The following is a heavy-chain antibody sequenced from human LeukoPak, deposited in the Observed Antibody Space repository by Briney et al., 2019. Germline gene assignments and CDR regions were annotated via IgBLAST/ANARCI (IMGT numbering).Heavy chain of an antibody. CDR1: GGSFSGYY. CDR2: INHSGST. V-gene: IGHV4-34*01. Sequence: KSSETLSLTCAVYGGSFSGYYWSWIRQPPGKGLEWIGEINHSGSTNYNPSLKSRVTISVDTSKNQFSLKLSSVTAADTAVYYCASGLTYCSSTSCYAPWYFWGQGTLVTVSS. J-gene: IGHJ4*02. D-gene: IGHD2-2*01. CDR3: ASGLTYCSSTSCYAPWYF.